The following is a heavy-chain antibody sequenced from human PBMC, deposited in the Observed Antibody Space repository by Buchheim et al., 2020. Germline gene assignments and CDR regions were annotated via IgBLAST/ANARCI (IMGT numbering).Heavy chain of an antibody. Sequence: EVQLVESGGGLVQPGGSLRLSCAASGFTFSSYWTSWVRQAPGKGLEWVANIKQDGSEKYYVDSVKGRFTISRDNAKNSLYLQMNSLRAEDTAVYYCASVLLSAWGQGTL. D-gene: IGHD3-10*01. J-gene: IGHJ5*02. V-gene: IGHV3-7*01. CDR1: GFTFSSYW. CDR2: IKQDGSEK. CDR3: ASVLLSA.